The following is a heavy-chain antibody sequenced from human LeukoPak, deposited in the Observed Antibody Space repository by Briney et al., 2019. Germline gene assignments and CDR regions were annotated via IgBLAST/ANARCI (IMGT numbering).Heavy chain of an antibody. V-gene: IGHV3-30*04. CDR3: AREEAIAAAPSYYFDY. J-gene: IGHJ4*02. CDR1: GFTFSSYA. Sequence: GGSLRLSCAASGFTFSSYAMHWVRQAPGKGLEWVAVISYDGSNKYYADSVKGRFTISRDNSKNTLYLQMNSLRAEDTAVYYCAREEAIAAAPSYYFDYWGQGTLVTVSS. D-gene: IGHD6-13*01. CDR2: ISYDGSNK.